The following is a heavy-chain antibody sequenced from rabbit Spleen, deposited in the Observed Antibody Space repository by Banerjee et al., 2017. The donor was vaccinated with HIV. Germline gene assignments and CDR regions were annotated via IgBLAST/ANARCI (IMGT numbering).Heavy chain of an antibody. Sequence: EQLEESGGGLVQPEGSLTLTCKASGFSFSSSDYICWVRQAPGKGLEWISCIAGSSSGFTYSATWATGRFTISKTSSTTVTLQMTSLTVADTATYFCARGSATMTMVITGYYFNLWGPGTLVTVS. V-gene: IGHV1S45*01. CDR2: IAGSSSGFT. D-gene: IGHD2-1*01. CDR3: ARGSATMTMVITGYYFNL. CDR1: GFSFSSSDY. J-gene: IGHJ4*01.